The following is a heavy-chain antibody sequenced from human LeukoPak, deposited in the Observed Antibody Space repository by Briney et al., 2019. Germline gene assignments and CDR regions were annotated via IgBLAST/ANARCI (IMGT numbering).Heavy chain of an antibody. CDR2: IYYSGST. J-gene: IGHJ4*02. Sequence: SETLSLTCTVSGGSISSSSYYWGWIRQPPGKGLEWIGSIYYSGSTYYNPSLKSRLTISVDTSKNQFSLKLSSATAADTAVYYCARQGCTSTSCYSDYWGQGTQVTVSS. V-gene: IGHV4-39*01. CDR1: GGSISSSSYY. CDR3: ARQGCTSTSCYSDY. D-gene: IGHD2-2*01.